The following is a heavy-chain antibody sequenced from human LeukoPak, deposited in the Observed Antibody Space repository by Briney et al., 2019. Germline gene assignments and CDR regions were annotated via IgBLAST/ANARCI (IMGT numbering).Heavy chain of an antibody. CDR1: GGSISSSSYY. CDR3: AKSGGSGLIDY. V-gene: IGHV4-39*01. CDR2: IYYSGST. J-gene: IGHJ4*02. Sequence: SETLSLTCTVSGGSISSSSYYWGWIRQPPGKGLEWIGSIYYSGSTNYNPSLKSRVTISVDTSKNQFSLKLSSVTAADTAMYYCAKSGGSGLIDYWGQGTLVTVSS. D-gene: IGHD6-25*01.